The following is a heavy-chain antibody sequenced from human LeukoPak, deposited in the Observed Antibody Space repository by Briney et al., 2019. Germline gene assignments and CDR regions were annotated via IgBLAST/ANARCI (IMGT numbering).Heavy chain of an antibody. D-gene: IGHD6-13*01. Sequence: PSETLSLTCTVSGGSITNYYWSWIRQPPGKGLEWIGEINNSGSTNYNPSLKSRVTISVDTSKNQFSLKLSSVTAADTAVYYCVRDIAAAGGFDYWGQGTLVTVSS. CDR2: INNSGST. V-gene: IGHV4-34*01. CDR1: GGSITNYY. CDR3: VRDIAAAGGFDY. J-gene: IGHJ4*02.